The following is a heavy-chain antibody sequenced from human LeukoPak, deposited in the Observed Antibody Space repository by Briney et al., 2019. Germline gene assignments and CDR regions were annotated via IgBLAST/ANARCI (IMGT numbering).Heavy chain of an antibody. V-gene: IGHV3-23*01. CDR3: TTKYGSGRFNG. J-gene: IGHJ4*02. D-gene: IGHD3-10*01. CDR1: GFTFSSYA. Sequence: PGGSLRLSCAASGFTFSSYAMSWVRQAPGKGLEWVSAISGSGGSTYYADSVKGRFTISRDNSKNTLYLQMDSLKTEDTAVYYCTTKYGSGRFNGWGQGTLVTVSS. CDR2: ISGSGGST.